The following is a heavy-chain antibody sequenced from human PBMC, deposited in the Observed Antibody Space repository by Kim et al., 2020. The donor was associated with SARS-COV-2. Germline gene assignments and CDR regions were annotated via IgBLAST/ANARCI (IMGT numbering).Heavy chain of an antibody. V-gene: IGHV1-69*13. CDR1: GGTFSSYA. CDR3: ARVRHVTQYSGYDSVVNYGMDV. D-gene: IGHD5-12*01. J-gene: IGHJ6*02. CDR2: IIPIFGTA. Sequence: SVKVSCKASGGTFSSYAISWVRQAPGQGLEWMGGIIPIFGTANYAQKFQGRVTITADESTSTAYMELSSLRSEDTAVYYCARVRHVTQYSGYDSVVNYGMDVWGQGTTVTVSS.